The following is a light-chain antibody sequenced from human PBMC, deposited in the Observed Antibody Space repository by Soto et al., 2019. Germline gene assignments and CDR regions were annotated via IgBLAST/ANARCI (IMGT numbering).Light chain of an antibody. CDR2: EVS. Sequence: QSALTQPASVSGSPGQSIAISCTGTSSNVGGYNYVSWYQQYPGKAPKLMIYEVSSRPSGVSDRFSGSKSGNTASLTISGLQAEDEADYYCDSYTSSGTLVFGTGTKVTVL. CDR3: DSYTSSGTLV. CDR1: SSNVGGYNY. V-gene: IGLV2-14*01. J-gene: IGLJ1*01.